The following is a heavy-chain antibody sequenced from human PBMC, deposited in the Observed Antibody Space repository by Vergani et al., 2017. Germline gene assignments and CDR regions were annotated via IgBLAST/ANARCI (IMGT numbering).Heavy chain of an antibody. CDR3: ARVNTEAKGYLYYYYYMDV. V-gene: IGHV4-34*01. J-gene: IGHJ6*03. Sequence: QVQLHQWGGGLLKTSETLSLTCVVNGWSFTRYHWTLIRQSPGEGLEGVVHNDHTGRPDYNPSLKCGLTISVDKYLNQFSLTLNPVPAIDTAIYFCARVNTEAKGYLYYYYYMDVWGQGTAVTVS. D-gene: IGHD4-11*01. CDR2: NDHTGRP. CDR1: GWSFTRYH.